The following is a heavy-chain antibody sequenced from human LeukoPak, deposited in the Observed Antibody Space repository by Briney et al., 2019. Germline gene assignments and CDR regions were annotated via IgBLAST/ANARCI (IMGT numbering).Heavy chain of an antibody. D-gene: IGHD3-9*01. J-gene: IGHJ4*02. CDR2: INAGNGNT. V-gene: IGHV1-3*03. CDR1: GYTFTSYA. Sequence: GASVKVSCKASGYTFTSYAMHWVRQAPGQRLEWMGWINAGNGNTKYSQEFQGRVTITRDTSASTAYMELSSLRSEDMAVYYCARGWDYDILTGPHYYFDYWGQGTLVTVSS. CDR3: ARGWDYDILTGPHYYFDY.